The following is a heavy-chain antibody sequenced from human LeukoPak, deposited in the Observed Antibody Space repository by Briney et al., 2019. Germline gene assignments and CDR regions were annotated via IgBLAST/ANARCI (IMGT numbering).Heavy chain of an antibody. D-gene: IGHD6-13*01. CDR2: INFDGSST. CDR3: AKEAAAGRHFDY. CDR1: GFTLSSYW. J-gene: IGHJ4*02. Sequence: GGSLRLSCAASGFTLSSYWMHWVRQAPGKGLVWVSRINFDGSSTSYADSVKGRFTISRDNAKNTLYLQMNSLRAEDTAVYYCAKEAAAGRHFDYWGQGTLVTVSS. V-gene: IGHV3-74*01.